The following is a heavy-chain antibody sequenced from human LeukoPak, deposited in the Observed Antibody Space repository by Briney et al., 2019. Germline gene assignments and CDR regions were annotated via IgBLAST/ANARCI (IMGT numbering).Heavy chain of an antibody. D-gene: IGHD5-24*01. CDR3: AGGLLEAQGWLQWLGTVYSMDV. V-gene: IGHV3-11*01. J-gene: IGHJ6*02. CDR1: GFNFSGYY. Sequence: GGPLRLSCVASGFNFSGYYMNWIRQSPGKGLEWISYMSSRSGIIYYADSVKGRFTISRDNARNSLYLQMNSLRVDDTAVYYCAGGLLEAQGWLQWLGTVYSMDVWGQGTPVTVSS. CDR2: MSSRSGII.